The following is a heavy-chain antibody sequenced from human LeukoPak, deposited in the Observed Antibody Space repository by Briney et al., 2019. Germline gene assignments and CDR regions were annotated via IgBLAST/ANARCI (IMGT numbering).Heavy chain of an antibody. CDR1: GFTFSSYG. D-gene: IGHD6-13*01. J-gene: IGHJ3*02. CDR2: IWYDGSNK. Sequence: PGGSLRLSCAASGFTFSSYGMHWVRQAPGKGLEWVAVIWYDGSNKYYADSVKGRFTISRDNSKNTLYLQMNSLRAEDTAVYYCARAHTIYIAAAVAPDAFDIWGQGTMVTVSS. V-gene: IGHV3-33*01. CDR3: ARAHTIYIAAAVAPDAFDI.